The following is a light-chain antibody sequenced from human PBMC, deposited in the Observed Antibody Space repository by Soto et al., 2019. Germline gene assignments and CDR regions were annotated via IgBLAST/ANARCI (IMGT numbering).Light chain of an antibody. Sequence: QSVLTQPPSASGTPGQTIAISCSGGSSNIGSHTVNWYQQLAGTAPRLLIYSNTQRPSGVPDRFSGYKSGTSASLAISGLQSEYEDDYYCAAWDDSLNGVVFGGGTKLTVL. CDR2: SNT. CDR3: AAWDDSLNGVV. CDR1: SSNIGSHT. J-gene: IGLJ2*01. V-gene: IGLV1-44*01.